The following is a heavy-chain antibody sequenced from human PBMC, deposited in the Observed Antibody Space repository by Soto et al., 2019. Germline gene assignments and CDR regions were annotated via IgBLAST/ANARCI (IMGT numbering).Heavy chain of an antibody. CDR3: AKDYSGSSYYFDY. D-gene: IGHD1-26*01. Sequence: QVQLVESGGRVVQPGRSLRLSCAASGFTFSRYGMHWVRQAPGKGLEWVAVISYDGSNKYYADSVKGRFTISRDNSKNTLYLQMNSLRAEDTAVYYCAKDYSGSSYYFDYWGQGTLVTVSS. CDR1: GFTFSRYG. J-gene: IGHJ4*02. V-gene: IGHV3-30*18. CDR2: ISYDGSNK.